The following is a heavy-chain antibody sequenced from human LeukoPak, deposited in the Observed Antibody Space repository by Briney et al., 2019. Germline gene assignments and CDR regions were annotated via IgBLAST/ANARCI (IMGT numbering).Heavy chain of an antibody. CDR2: IRSKTDDGTT. J-gene: IGHJ4*02. CDR1: GFTFANAW. CDR3: STWTDLYDY. D-gene: IGHD3/OR15-3a*01. Sequence: GGSLRLSCAASGFTFANAWMSWVRQAPGKGLEWVGRIRSKTDDGTTDHAAPVKGRFIISRDDSRNTLYLQMNSLRTEDTAVYYCSTWTDLYDYWGQGTLVTVSS. V-gene: IGHV3-15*01.